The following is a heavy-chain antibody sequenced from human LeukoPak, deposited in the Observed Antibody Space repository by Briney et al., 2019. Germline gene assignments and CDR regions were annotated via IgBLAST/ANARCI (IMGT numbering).Heavy chain of an antibody. V-gene: IGHV1-18*01. CDR3: ARDATVTDVDY. D-gene: IGHD4-17*01. J-gene: IGHJ4*02. Sequence: ASVKVSCKASGYIFTNYGITWVRQAPGQGLEWMGWISAYNGNTNYAQKLQGRVTMTTDTSTSTAYMELRSLRSDDTAVYYCARDATVTDVDYWGQGTLVTVSS. CDR2: ISAYNGNT. CDR1: GYIFTNYG.